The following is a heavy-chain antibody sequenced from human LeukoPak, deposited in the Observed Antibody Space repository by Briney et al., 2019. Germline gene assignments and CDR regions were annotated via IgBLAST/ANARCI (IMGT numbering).Heavy chain of an antibody. Sequence: PGGSLRLSCSASGFTFSXXXXXXVRQAPGKGLXXXXXXSSNGGNTYYADSVXGIFTXSRDNSKNTLYLQMSSLRAEDTAVYYCAKPERPFDWLPYKYWGQGTLLTVSS. J-gene: IGHJ4*02. CDR1: GFTFSXXX. CDR2: XSSNGGNT. D-gene: IGHD3-9*01. V-gene: IGHV3-64D*06. CDR3: AKPERPFDWLPYKY.